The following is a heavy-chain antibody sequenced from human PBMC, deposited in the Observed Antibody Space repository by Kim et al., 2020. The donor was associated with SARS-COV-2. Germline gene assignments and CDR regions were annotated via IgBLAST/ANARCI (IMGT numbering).Heavy chain of an antibody. CDR1: GFTFSSYA. Sequence: GGSLRLSCAASGFTFSSYAMHWVRQAPGKGLEWVAVISYDGSNKYYADSVKGRFTISRDNSKNTLYLQMNSLRAEDTAVYYCARGPPVGYYYDSSGYLGDEYCQQWGQGTLVTVSS. D-gene: IGHD3-22*01. CDR3: ARGPPVGYYYDSSGYLGDEYCQQ. J-gene: IGHJ1*01. V-gene: IGHV3-30*04. CDR2: ISYDGSNK.